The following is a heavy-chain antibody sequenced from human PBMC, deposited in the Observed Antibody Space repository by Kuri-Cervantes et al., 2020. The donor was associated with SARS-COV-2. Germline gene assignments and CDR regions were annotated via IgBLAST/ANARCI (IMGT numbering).Heavy chain of an antibody. CDR3: ARDLGYNWNYVLDY. J-gene: IGHJ4*02. D-gene: IGHD1-7*01. CDR1: GYTFTSYA. V-gene: IGHV1-3*01. Sequence: ASVKVSCKASGYTFTSYAMHWVRQAPGQRLEWMGWINAGNGNTKYSQKFQGRVTITRDTSASTAYMELRSLRSDDTAVYYCARDLGYNWNYVLDYWGQGTLVTVSS. CDR2: INAGNGNT.